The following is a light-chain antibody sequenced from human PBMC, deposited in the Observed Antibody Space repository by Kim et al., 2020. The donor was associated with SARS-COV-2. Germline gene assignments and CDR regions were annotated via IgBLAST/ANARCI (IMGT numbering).Light chain of an antibody. J-gene: IGKJ5*01. CDR2: GAP. CDR1: QDIGHD. Sequence: APVGAQATITSRHNQDIGHDLVWYEQNPGRAPNRLIYGAPNLQSGAPSSCSGSESEKEFTLTIDSRQPEVFATYCGLQHLTYPITFGQGTRLEI. V-gene: IGKV1-17*01. CDR3: LQHLTYPIT.